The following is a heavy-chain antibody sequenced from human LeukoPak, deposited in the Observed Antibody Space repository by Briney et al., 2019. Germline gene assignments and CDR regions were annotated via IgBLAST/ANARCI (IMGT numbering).Heavy chain of an antibody. Sequence: GGSLRLSCAASGFIFNTYGTSWVRQAPGKGLERVSALSGNTYYADSVKGRFTISTDSSKNTLFLQMNSLRAEDTAVYYCAILNWSSGRAWGQGTLVTVSS. D-gene: IGHD1-1*01. J-gene: IGHJ5*02. V-gene: IGHV3-23*01. CDR1: GFIFNTYG. CDR3: AILNWSSGRA. CDR2: LSGNT.